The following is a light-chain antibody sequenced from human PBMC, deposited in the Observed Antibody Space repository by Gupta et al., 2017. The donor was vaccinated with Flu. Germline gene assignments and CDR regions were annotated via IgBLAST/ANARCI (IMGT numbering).Light chain of an antibody. J-gene: IGKJ1*01. CDR2: WAS. CDR3: QQDYNSWT. CDR1: QSLLKSTNNKNH. Sequence: DIVMTQSPNSLAVSLGERATINCKSSQSLLKSTNNKNHLAWYQQKPRQPPKLLIYWASNREYGVPDRFSGSGYGTDFTLTSSSRQAEDVAVYYWQQDYNSWTFGQGTKVEIK. V-gene: IGKV4-1*01.